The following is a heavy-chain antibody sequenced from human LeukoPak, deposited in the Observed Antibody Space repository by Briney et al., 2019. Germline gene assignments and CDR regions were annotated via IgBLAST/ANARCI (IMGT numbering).Heavy chain of an antibody. CDR1: GYSFTSYW. J-gene: IGHJ4*02. CDR3: ARSADSSASYYFDY. V-gene: IGHV5-51*01. Sequence: GESLKISCKGSGYSFTSYWIGWVRQMPGKGLEWMGIIYPGDSDTRCSPSFQGQVTLSADRSISTAYLQWSSLRASDTAVYYCARSADSSASYYFDYWGQGTLVTVSS. D-gene: IGHD3-22*01. CDR2: IYPGDSDT.